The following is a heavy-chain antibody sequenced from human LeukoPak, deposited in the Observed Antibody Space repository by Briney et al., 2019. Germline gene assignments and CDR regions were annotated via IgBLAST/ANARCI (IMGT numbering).Heavy chain of an antibody. J-gene: IGHJ5*02. CDR1: GFTFSSYW. D-gene: IGHD2-15*01. CDR2: IKDDGGEK. CDR3: ARDHYCSGGSCYLRGFAP. Sequence: QSGGSLRLSCAASGFTFSSYWMSWVRQAPGKGLEGVANIKDDGGEKYYVDSVKGRFTISRDNAKNSLYLQMNSMRAEDTAIYCCARDHYCSGGSCYLRGFAPWGQGSLVTVSS. V-gene: IGHV3-7*01.